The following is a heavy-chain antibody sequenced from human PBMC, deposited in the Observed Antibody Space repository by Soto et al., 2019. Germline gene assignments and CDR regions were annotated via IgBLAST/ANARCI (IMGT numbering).Heavy chain of an antibody. D-gene: IGHD6-6*01. CDR1: GFSLSTSGVG. CDR3: AHSRYSSSSPGWFDP. V-gene: IGHV2-5*02. J-gene: IGHJ5*02. Sequence: GPTLVNPTQTLTLTCTFSGFSLSTSGVGVGWIRQPPGKALEWLALIYWDDDKRYSPSLKNRLTITKDTSKNQVVLTMTNMDPVDTATFYCAHSRYSSSSPGWFDPWGQGTLVTVSS. CDR2: IYWDDDK.